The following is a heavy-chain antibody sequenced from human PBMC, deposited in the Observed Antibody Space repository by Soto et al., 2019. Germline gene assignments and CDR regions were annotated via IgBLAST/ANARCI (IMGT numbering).Heavy chain of an antibody. CDR1: GGSISSYY. D-gene: IGHD3-3*01. V-gene: IGHV4-4*07. CDR2: IYTSGST. CDR3: ARAHYDFWSGSSENYYYYGMDV. J-gene: IGHJ6*02. Sequence: KPSETLSLTCTVSGGSISSYYWSWIRQPAGKGLEWIGRIYTSGSTNYNPSLKSRVTMSVDTSKNQFSLKLSSVTAADTAVYYCARAHYDFWSGSSENYYYYGMDVWGQGTTVTVSS.